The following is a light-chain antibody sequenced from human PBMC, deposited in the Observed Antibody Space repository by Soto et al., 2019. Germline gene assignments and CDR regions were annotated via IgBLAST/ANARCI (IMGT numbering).Light chain of an antibody. J-gene: IGLJ3*02. CDR2: GDR. Sequence: QSVLTQPPSVSGAPGQRVTISCTGNNSNIGAGYEVHWYQQLPGTAPKLLIYGDRYRPSGVPDRFSGSKSGTSVSLAITGLQAEDEADYHCQSYDSSLSGMVFGGGTKLTVL. V-gene: IGLV1-40*01. CDR1: NSNIGAGYE. CDR3: QSYDSSLSGMV.